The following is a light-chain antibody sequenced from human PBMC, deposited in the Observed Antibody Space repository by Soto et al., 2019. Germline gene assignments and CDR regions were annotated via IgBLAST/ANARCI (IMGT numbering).Light chain of an antibody. Sequence: IVLTKSPATLSVYTGECATFSCRASQSINTKIAWYQLKPGQAPRLLIYDASIRATGIPARFSGSGSGTEFSLTINSLQSEDFGVYFCQQYDQWWTFGQGTKVDI. J-gene: IGKJ1*01. CDR3: QQYDQWWT. CDR1: QSINTK. CDR2: DAS. V-gene: IGKV3-15*01.